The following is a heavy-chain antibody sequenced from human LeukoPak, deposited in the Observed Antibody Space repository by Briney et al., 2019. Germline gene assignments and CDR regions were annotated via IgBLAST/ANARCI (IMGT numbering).Heavy chain of an antibody. CDR2: ISGSGGST. CDR3: ASLIQLWLHGMDV. V-gene: IGHV3-23*01. J-gene: IGHJ6*02. D-gene: IGHD5-18*01. Sequence: PGASLRLSCAASGFTFSSYAMSWVRQAPGKGLEWVSAISGSGGSTYYADSVKGRFTISRDNSKNTLYLQMNSLRAEDTAVYYCASLIQLWLHGMDVWGQGTTVTVSS. CDR1: GFTFSSYA.